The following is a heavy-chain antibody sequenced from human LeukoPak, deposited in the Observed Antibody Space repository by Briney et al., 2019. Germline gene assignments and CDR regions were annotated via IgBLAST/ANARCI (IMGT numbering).Heavy chain of an antibody. CDR2: IYYSGST. D-gene: IGHD4-17*01. Sequence: SETLSLTCTVSGGSISSSSYYWGWIRQPPGKGLEWIGSIYYSGSTYYNPSLKSRVTISVDTSKNQFSLKLSSVTAADTAVYYCARQGDGDYGVLDNWFDPWGQGTLVTVSS. CDR3: ARQGDGDYGVLDNWFDP. V-gene: IGHV4-39*07. J-gene: IGHJ5*02. CDR1: GGSISSSSYY.